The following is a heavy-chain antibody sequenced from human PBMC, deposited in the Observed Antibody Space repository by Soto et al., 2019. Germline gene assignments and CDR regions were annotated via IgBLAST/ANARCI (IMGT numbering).Heavy chain of an antibody. J-gene: IGHJ6*02. Sequence: CTVSGGSISSYYWSWIRQPPGKGLEWIGYIYYSGSTNYNPSLKSRVTISVDTSKNQFSLKLSSVTAADTAVYYCARDRAMVRGTRHYYYYGMDVWGQGTTVTVSS. CDR2: IYYSGST. CDR3: ARDRAMVRGTRHYYYYGMDV. D-gene: IGHD3-10*01. CDR1: GGSISSYY. V-gene: IGHV4-59*01.